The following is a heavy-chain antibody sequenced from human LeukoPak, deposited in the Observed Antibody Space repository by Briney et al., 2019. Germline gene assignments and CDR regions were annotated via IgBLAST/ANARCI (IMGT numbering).Heavy chain of an antibody. D-gene: IGHD2-15*01. V-gene: IGHV3-11*04. CDR1: GFTFSDYY. J-gene: IGHJ4*02. Sequence: GGSLRLSCAASGFTFSDYYMSWIRQAPGKGLEWVSYISNTGSTIYYADSVRGRLTVSRDNAKNSLYLQMNSLRAEDTAVYYCARGRDIDYYFDYWGQGTLVTVSS. CDR3: ARGRDIDYYFDY. CDR2: ISNTGSTI.